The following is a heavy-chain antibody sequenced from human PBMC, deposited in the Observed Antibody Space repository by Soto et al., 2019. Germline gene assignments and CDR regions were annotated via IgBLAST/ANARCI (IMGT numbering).Heavy chain of an antibody. CDR3: AREYTYGSNFFDC. J-gene: IGHJ4*02. CDR1: GGSISSAAYY. D-gene: IGHD5-18*01. V-gene: IGHV4-31*03. CDR2: ISHSGSN. Sequence: QVQLQESGPGLVKPSQTLSLSCTVSGGSISSAAYYWSWIRQHPGKGLEWIGYISHSGSNYYTPSLKSRVIISAHTSKNQFSLNLTSVTAADTAVYYCAREYTYGSNFFDCWGQGALVTVSS.